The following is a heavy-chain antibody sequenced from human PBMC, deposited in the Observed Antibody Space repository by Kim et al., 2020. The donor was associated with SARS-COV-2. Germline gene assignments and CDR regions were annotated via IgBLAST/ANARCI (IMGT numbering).Heavy chain of an antibody. CDR2: IYYSGST. CDR3: ARHGWYYDSSGYYYV. J-gene: IGHJ4*01. D-gene: IGHD3-22*01. V-gene: IGHV4-39*01. CDR1: GGSISSSSYY. Sequence: SETLSLTCTVSGGSISSSSYYWGWIRQPPGKGLEWIGSIYYSGSTYYNPSLKSRVTISVDTSKNQFSLKLSSVTAADTAVYYCARHGWYYDSSGYYYVWGQGTLVTVSS.